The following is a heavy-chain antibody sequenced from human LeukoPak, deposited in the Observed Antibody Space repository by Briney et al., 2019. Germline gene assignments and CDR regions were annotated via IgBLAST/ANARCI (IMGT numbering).Heavy chain of an antibody. V-gene: IGHV1-18*01. J-gene: IGHJ4*02. D-gene: IGHD1-1*01. Sequence: ASVKVSCKASGYTFTSYGISWVRQAPGQGLEWMGWISAYNGNTNYAQKLQGRVTMTTDTSTSTAHMELRSLRSDDTAVYYCALVGTTGTTDYWGQGTLVTVSS. CDR3: ALVGTTGTTDY. CDR2: ISAYNGNT. CDR1: GYTFTSYG.